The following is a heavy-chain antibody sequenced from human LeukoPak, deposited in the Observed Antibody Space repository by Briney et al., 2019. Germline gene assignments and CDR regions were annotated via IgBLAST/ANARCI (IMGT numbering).Heavy chain of an antibody. D-gene: IGHD3-22*01. CDR3: ARNYYDSSGYYYGAY. CDR2: IYSGGGT. V-gene: IGHV3-66*01. Sequence: GESLRLSCAASGFTISSNYMSWVRQAPGKGLEWVSVIYSGGGTYYADSVKGRFTISRDNAKNTMYLQMNSLRAEDTAVYFCARNYYDSSGYYYGAYWGQGTLVTVSP. J-gene: IGHJ4*02. CDR1: GFTISSNY.